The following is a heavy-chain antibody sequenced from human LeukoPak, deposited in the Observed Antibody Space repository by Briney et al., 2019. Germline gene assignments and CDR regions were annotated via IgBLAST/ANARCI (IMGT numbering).Heavy chain of an antibody. V-gene: IGHV1-24*01. CDR3: VASSPKNWKAHDY. J-gene: IGHJ4*02. CDR2: FEPEDGEA. D-gene: IGHD1-1*01. Sequence: ASVKVSCKVSGYTLSELSMHWVRQAPAKGLEWMGGFEPEDGEAIYAQKFQGRVTMTEDTSTDTAYMELSSLKSEDTAVYYCVASSPKNWKAHDYWGQGTLVTVSS. CDR1: GYTLSELS.